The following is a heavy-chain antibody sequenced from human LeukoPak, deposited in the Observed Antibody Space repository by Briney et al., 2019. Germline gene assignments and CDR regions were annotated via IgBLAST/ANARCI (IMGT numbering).Heavy chain of an antibody. D-gene: IGHD2-2*01. CDR1: GFTFGSYG. J-gene: IGHJ4*02. V-gene: IGHV3-30*18. Sequence: PGRSLRLSCAASGFTFGSYGMHWVRQAPGKGLEWVAVISYDGSNKYYADSVKGRFTISRDNSKNTLYLQMNSLRAEDTAVYYCAKDWSNIVVVPAATEGGGWSGGYWGQGTLVTVSS. CDR3: AKDWSNIVVVPAATEGGGWSGGY. CDR2: ISYDGSNK.